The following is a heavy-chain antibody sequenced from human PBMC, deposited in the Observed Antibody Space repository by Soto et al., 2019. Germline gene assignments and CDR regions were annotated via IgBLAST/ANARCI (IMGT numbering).Heavy chain of an antibody. J-gene: IGHJ6*02. D-gene: IGHD3-22*01. CDR2: IKQDGSEK. Sequence: GGSLRLSCAASGFTFSSYWMSWVRQAPGKGLEWVANIKQDGSEKYYVDSVKGRFTISRDNAKNSLYLLMNSLRAEDTAVYYCARFYYDSSGYLPSPYYYYYGMDVWGQGTTVTVSS. CDR1: GFTFSSYW. V-gene: IGHV3-7*04. CDR3: ARFYYDSSGYLPSPYYYYYGMDV.